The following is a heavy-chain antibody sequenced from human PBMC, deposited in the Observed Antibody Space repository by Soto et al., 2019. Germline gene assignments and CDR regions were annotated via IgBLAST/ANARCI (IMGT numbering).Heavy chain of an antibody. CDR3: ATQPSYYDFWSGYYTQPDYYYYGMDV. CDR2: IIPIFGTA. CDR1: GGTFSSYA. J-gene: IGHJ6*02. Sequence: ASVKVSCKASGGTFSSYAISWVRQAPGQGLEWMGGIIPIFGTANYAQKFQGRVTITADESTSTAYMELSSLRSEDTAVYYCATQPSYYDFWSGYYTQPDYYYYGMDVWGQGTTVTVSS. D-gene: IGHD3-3*01. V-gene: IGHV1-69*13.